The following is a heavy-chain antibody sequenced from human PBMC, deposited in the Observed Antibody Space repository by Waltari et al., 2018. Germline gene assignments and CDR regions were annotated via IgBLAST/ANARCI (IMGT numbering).Heavy chain of an antibody. V-gene: IGHV3-23*01. J-gene: IGHJ6*02. CDR2: ISGNGDRI. CDR1: GLSLSDYV. CDR3: AKDLQAGYSSSWGSYYYYGMDV. Sequence: EMQLLESGGGLVQPGGSLRLSCVASGLSLSDYVMSWVRQAPGKGLEWVSGISGNGDRISYADSVEGRFTISRDNSKNTLYLQMNSLRAEDTAVYYCAKDLQAGYSSSWGSYYYYGMDVWGQGTTVTVSS. D-gene: IGHD6-13*01.